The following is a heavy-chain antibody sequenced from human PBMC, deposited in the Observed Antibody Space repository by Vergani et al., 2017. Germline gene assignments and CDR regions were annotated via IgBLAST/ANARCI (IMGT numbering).Heavy chain of an antibody. J-gene: IGHJ2*01. Sequence: QVQLQESGPGLVKPSQTLSLTCTVSGGSISSGGYYWSWIRQHPGKGLEWIGYSYYSGSTYYNPSLKSLVTISVDTSKNQFSLKLSSVTAADTAVYYCARGGDILTGYYGGWYFDLWGRGTLVTVSS. D-gene: IGHD3-9*01. V-gene: IGHV4-31*01. CDR1: GGSISSGGYY. CDR2: SYYSGST. CDR3: ARGGDILTGYYGGWYFDL.